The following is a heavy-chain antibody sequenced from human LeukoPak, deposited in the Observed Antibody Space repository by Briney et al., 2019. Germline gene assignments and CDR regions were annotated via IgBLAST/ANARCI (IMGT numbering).Heavy chain of an antibody. Sequence: GGSLRLSCAGSGFTFSDFWMTWVRQTPGKGLEWVANIKEDGTEKNLVDSVKGRFTISRDNAKNSLYLQMNSLRAEDTAVYYCARGSGRRYFDYWGQGTLVTVSS. CDR2: IKEDGTEK. D-gene: IGHD6-25*01. CDR1: GFTFSDFW. J-gene: IGHJ4*02. V-gene: IGHV3-7*01. CDR3: ARGSGRRYFDY.